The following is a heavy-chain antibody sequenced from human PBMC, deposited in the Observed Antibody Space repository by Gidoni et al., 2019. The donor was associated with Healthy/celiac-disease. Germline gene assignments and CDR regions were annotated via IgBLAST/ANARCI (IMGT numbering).Heavy chain of an antibody. D-gene: IGHD3-22*01. J-gene: IGHJ4*02. Sequence: EVQLVQSGAAVTTPGEALKISCKGSGNSFTSYWIGWVLQMPGKGLEWMGIIYPVDSDTRYSPSFQGQVTISADNSISTAYLQWSSLKASDTAMYYCARTGLENDSSGYYYYWGQGTLVTVAS. CDR3: ARTGLENDSSGYYYY. V-gene: IGHV5-51*01. CDR2: IYPVDSDT. CDR1: GNSFTSYW.